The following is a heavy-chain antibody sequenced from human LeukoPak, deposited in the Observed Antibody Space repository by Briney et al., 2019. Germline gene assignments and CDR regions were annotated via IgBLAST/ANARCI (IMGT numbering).Heavy chain of an antibody. CDR3: ARARVGYYYGSGSYQKYYFDY. J-gene: IGHJ4*02. Sequence: SETLSLTCAVYGGSFSGYYWSWIRQPPGKGLEWIGEINPSGSTNYNPSLKSRVTISVDTSKNQFSLKLSSVTAADTAVYYCARARVGYYYGSGSYQKYYFDYWGQGTLVTVSS. CDR2: INPSGST. D-gene: IGHD3-10*01. V-gene: IGHV4-34*01. CDR1: GGSFSGYY.